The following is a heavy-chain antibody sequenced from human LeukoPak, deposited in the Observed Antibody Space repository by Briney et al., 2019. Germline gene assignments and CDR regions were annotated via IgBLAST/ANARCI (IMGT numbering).Heavy chain of an antibody. CDR3: ARDGSLPDY. CDR1: GFTFSTYW. CDR2: IHGDGSSP. V-gene: IGHV3-74*01. Sequence: GGSLRLSCAASGFTFSTYWMSWVRQVPGKGLVWVSRIHGDGSSPIYADSVKGRFTISRDNAKNTLYLQMNSLGVEDGGIYYCARDGSLPDYWGQGTLVTVSS. D-gene: IGHD1-1*01. J-gene: IGHJ4*02.